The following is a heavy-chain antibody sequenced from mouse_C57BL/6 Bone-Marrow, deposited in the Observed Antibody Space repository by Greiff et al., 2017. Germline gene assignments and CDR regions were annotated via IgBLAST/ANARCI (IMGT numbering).Heavy chain of an antibody. Sequence: VQLQQSGAELVRPGASVKLSCKASGYTFTDYYINWVKQRPGQGLEWIARIYPGSGNTYYNEKFKGKATLTADKSSSTAYMQLSSLTSEDAAVYFCARGQFITTVVRAMDYWGQGTSVTVSS. CDR3: ARGQFITTVVRAMDY. CDR2: IYPGSGNT. D-gene: IGHD1-1*01. V-gene: IGHV1-76*01. CDR1: GYTFTDYY. J-gene: IGHJ4*01.